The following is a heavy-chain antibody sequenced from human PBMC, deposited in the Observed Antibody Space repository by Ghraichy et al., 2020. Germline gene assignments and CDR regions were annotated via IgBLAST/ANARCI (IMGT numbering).Heavy chain of an antibody. D-gene: IGHD2-21*02. Sequence: GGSLRLSCVASGFTFSSYAINWVRQAPGKGLEWVSSIANHTAYTYYADSVKGRFTISRDDSKKTLYLQMNSLRAEDTATYYCAKNERSCVSVTCYSAIYAFDVWGQGTMVTVSS. V-gene: IGHV3-23*01. CDR2: IANHTAYT. J-gene: IGHJ3*01. CDR3: AKNERSCVSVTCYSAIYAFDV. CDR1: GFTFSSYA.